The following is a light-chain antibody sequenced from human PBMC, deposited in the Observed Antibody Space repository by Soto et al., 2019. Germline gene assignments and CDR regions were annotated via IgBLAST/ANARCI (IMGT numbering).Light chain of an antibody. CDR2: EVS. J-gene: IGLJ2*01. CDR3: SSHTTTTYVI. V-gene: IGLV2-14*01. Sequence: QSALTQPASVSGSPGQSITISCTGTDRDVGGYSSVSWYQLRPGKAPKLLIYEVSYRPSGVSTRFSGSRSGNTASLTISGLQSEDEASYYCSSHTTTTYVIFGGGTKLTVL. CDR1: DRDVGGYSS.